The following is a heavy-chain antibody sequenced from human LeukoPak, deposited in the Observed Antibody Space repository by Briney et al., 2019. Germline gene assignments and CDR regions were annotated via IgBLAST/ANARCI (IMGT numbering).Heavy chain of an antibody. CDR3: ARCPPLTTVTTLYNWFDP. V-gene: IGHV1-8*01. CDR2: MNPNSGNT. D-gene: IGHD4-17*01. CDR1: GYTFTSYD. J-gene: IGHJ5*02. Sequence: ASVKVSCKASGYTFTSYDINWVRQATGQGLEWMGWMNPNSGNTGYAQKFQGRVTMTRNTSISTAYMELSSLRSEDTAVYYCARCPPLTTVTTLYNWFDPWGQGTLVTVPS.